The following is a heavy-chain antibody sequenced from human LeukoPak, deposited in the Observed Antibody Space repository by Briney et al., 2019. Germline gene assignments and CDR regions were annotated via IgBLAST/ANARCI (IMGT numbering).Heavy chain of an antibody. CDR3: ARDHYGDYPSYYYYGMDV. V-gene: IGHV1-18*01. CDR2: ISAYTGNT. J-gene: IGHJ6*02. D-gene: IGHD4-17*01. Sequence: ASVKVSCKASGGTFSSYAISWVRQAPGQGLEWMGWISAYTGNTNYAQKLQGRVTMTTDTSTSTAYMELRSPRSDDTAVYYCARDHYGDYPSYYYYGMDVWGQGTTVTVSS. CDR1: GGTFSSYA.